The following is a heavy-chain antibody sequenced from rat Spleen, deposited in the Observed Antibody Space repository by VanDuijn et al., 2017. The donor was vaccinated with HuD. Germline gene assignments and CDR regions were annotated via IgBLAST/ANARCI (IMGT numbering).Heavy chain of an antibody. V-gene: IGHV2S63*01. Sequence: VQLKESGPGLMQSSQTLSLTCTVSGFSLSNYGVSWVRQPPGKGLEWMGVIWTGGSTAYNPHLKSRLSISRDTSKSQVFLEMNSLQTEDTATYYCARSRSRNYDVLFDYWGQGVMVTVSS. J-gene: IGHJ2*01. CDR3: ARSRSRNYDVLFDY. D-gene: IGHD1-12*01. CDR1: GFSLSNYG. CDR2: IWTGGST.